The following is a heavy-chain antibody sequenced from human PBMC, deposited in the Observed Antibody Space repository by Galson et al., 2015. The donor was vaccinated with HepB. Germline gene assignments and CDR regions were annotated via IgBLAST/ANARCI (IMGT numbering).Heavy chain of an antibody. CDR3: AKDPWDSSGWYVLGRGC. V-gene: IGHV3-23*01. D-gene: IGHD6-19*01. J-gene: IGHJ4*02. Sequence: SLRLSCAASGFTFSSYAMSWVRQAPGKGLEWVSAISGSGGSTYYADSVKGRFTISRDNSENTLYLQMNSLRAEDTAVYYCAKDPWDSSGWYVLGRGCWGQGTLVTVSS. CDR2: ISGSGGST. CDR1: GFTFSSYA.